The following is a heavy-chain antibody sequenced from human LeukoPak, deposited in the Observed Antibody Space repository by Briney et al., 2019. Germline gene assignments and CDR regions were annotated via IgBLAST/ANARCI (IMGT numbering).Heavy chain of an antibody. CDR2: ISGSGSTI. CDR3: AELGITMIGGV. V-gene: IGHV3-23*01. D-gene: IGHD3-10*02. CDR1: GFTFSSYA. J-gene: IGHJ6*04. Sequence: GGSLRLSCAASGFTFSSYAMSWVRQAPGKGLEWVSTISGSGSTIYYADSVKGRFTISRDNAKNSLYLQMNSLRAEDTAVYYCAELGITMIGGVWGKGTTVTVSS.